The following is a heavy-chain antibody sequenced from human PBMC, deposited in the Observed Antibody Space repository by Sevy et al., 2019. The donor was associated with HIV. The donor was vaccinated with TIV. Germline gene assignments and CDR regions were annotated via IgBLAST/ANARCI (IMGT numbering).Heavy chain of an antibody. D-gene: IGHD6-19*01. CDR3: ARGLAYYFDY. Sequence: SGTLSLTCTVSGDSISSYYWRWIRQPPGKGLEWIGYLYYSGITNYNPSLKSRVTISGDTSKNQFSLKLSSVTAADTAGYYCARGLAYYFDYWGQGTLVTVSS. J-gene: IGHJ4*02. V-gene: IGHV4-59*01. CDR1: GDSISSYY. CDR2: LYYSGIT.